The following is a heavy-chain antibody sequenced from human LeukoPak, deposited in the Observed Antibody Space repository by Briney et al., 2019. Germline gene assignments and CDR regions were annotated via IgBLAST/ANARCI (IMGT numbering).Heavy chain of an antibody. D-gene: IGHD3-22*01. V-gene: IGHV3-66*01. CDR1: GFTVSSNY. CDR2: IYSGGTT. J-gene: IGHJ4*02. Sequence: GGSLRLSCAASGFTVSSNYMSWVRQAPGKGLEWVSVIYSGGTTYYADSVKGRFTISRDNSKNTLYLQMNSLRVEGTAVYYCARKEVAYYDNVWGQGTQVTVSS. CDR3: ARKEVAYYDNV.